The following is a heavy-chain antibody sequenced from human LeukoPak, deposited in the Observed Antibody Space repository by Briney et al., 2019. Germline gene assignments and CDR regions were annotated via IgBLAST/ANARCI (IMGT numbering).Heavy chain of an antibody. D-gene: IGHD5-18*01. J-gene: IGHJ5*02. Sequence: GGSLRLSCAASGFTFSSYAMSWVRQAPGKGLEWVSAISGSGDSTYYGDSVKGRFTISRDNSKNTLYLQMNSLRAEDTAVYYCARVDTVSGILAWGQGTLVTVSS. CDR1: GFTFSSYA. V-gene: IGHV3-23*01. CDR3: ARVDTVSGILA. CDR2: ISGSGDST.